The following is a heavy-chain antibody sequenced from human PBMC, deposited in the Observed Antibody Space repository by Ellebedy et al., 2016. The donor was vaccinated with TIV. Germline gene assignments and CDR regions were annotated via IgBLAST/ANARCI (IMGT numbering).Heavy chain of an antibody. Sequence: MPSETLSLTCTVSGDSIDYSPYSWGWIRQSPGQGLEWIGASTYSGSTQYNPSLKSRVTISVAPSKSHFSLRLSSVTAADTAVYFCARLVSGFYYAMDVWGQGTAVTVSS. J-gene: IGHJ6*02. CDR1: GDSIDYSPYS. V-gene: IGHV4-39*02. CDR2: STYSGST. D-gene: IGHD2-21*01. CDR3: ARLVSGFYYAMDV.